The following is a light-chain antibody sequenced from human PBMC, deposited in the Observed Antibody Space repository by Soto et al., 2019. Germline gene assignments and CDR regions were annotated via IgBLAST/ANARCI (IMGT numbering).Light chain of an antibody. CDR3: QRRGSGGVS. CDR2: DAS. V-gene: IGKV3-11*01. J-gene: IGKJ4*01. Sequence: EIVLTQSPATLSLSPGERATLSCRASQSVSSYLAWYQQKPGQAPRLLIYDASNRATGIPPRFSGSGSGTDVSVAMIGLEPEDFAVYDGQRRGSGGVSFGGGTKGEIK. CDR1: QSVSSY.